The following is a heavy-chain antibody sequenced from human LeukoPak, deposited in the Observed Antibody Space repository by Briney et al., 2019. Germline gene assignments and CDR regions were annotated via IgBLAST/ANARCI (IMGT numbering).Heavy chain of an antibody. CDR1: GFTFSSYS. CDR3: ASEVRGMLIDY. D-gene: IGHD2-8*01. J-gene: IGHJ4*02. Sequence: PGGSLRLSCAASGFTFSSYSINWVRQAPGKGLEWVSYISSSSSTIYYADSVKGRFTISRDNAKNSLYLQMNSLRAEDTAVYYCASEVRGMLIDYWGQGTLVTVSS. CDR2: ISSSSSTI. V-gene: IGHV3-48*04.